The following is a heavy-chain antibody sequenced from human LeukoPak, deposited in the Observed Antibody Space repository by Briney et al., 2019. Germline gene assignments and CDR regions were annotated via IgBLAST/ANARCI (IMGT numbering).Heavy chain of an antibody. D-gene: IGHD6-6*01. CDR2: INAGNGNT. Sequence: ASVKVSCTASGYTFTSYAMHWVRQAPGQRLEWMGWINAGNGNTKYSQKFQGRVTITRDTSASTAYMELSSLRSEDTAVYYCARAAPSYYYYGMDVWGQGTTVTVSS. CDR3: ARAAPSYYYYGMDV. V-gene: IGHV1-3*01. CDR1: GYTFTSYA. J-gene: IGHJ6*02.